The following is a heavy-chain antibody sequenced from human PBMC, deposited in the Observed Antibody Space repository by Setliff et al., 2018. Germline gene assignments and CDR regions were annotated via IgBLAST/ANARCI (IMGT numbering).Heavy chain of an antibody. CDR2: VSSFGSA. CDR3: ARDPGVHSGTWCLDS. Sequence: PSETLSLTCNVSGVSFSSTTFYWAWIRQSPGKGLEWIGSVSSFGSAYYNPSLQSRGAISLDTSRNQFSLGLSSVTAADTAVYYCARDPGVHSGTWCLDSWGQGTQGTVPQ. J-gene: IGHJ4*02. D-gene: IGHD2-8*01. CDR1: GVSFSSTTFY. V-gene: IGHV4-39*07.